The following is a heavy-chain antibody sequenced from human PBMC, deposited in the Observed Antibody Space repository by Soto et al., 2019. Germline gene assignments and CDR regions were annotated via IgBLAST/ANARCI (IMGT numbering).Heavy chain of an antibody. CDR2: IYYSGST. V-gene: IGHV4-39*01. D-gene: IGHD2-2*01. CDR1: GGSISSSSYY. CDR3: ARRIPNCSSTSCYVVWFDP. Sequence: SETLSLTCTVSGGSISSSSYYWGWIRQPPGKGLEWIGSIYYSGSTYYNPSLKSRVTISVDTSKNQFSLKLSSVTAADTAVYYCARRIPNCSSTSCYVVWFDPWGQGTLVTVSS. J-gene: IGHJ5*02.